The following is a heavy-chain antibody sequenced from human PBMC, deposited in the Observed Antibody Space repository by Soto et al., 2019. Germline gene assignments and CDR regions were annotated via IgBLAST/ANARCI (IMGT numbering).Heavy chain of an antibody. Sequence: SVKVSCKASGGTFSSYAISWVRQAPGQGLEWMGGIIPIFGTANYAQKFQGRVTITADESTSTAYMELSSLRSEDTAVYYCARDRTPATPHWYFDLWGRGTLVTVSS. CDR2: IIPIFGTA. V-gene: IGHV1-69*13. CDR3: ARDRTPATPHWYFDL. D-gene: IGHD1-26*01. CDR1: GGTFSSYA. J-gene: IGHJ2*01.